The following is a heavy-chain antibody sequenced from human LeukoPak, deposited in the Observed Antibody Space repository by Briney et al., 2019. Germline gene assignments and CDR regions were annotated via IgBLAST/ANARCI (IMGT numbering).Heavy chain of an antibody. V-gene: IGHV3-20*04. D-gene: IGHD3-10*01. J-gene: IGHJ4*02. CDR3: ARTYYYGSGSYSRPYYFDY. CDR1: GFTFDDYG. CDR2: INWNGGST. Sequence: TGGSLRLSCAAPGFTFDDYGMSWVRQAPGKGLEWVSGINWNGGSTGYADSVKGRFTISRDNAKNSLYLQMNSLRAEDTALYYCARTYYYGSGSYSRPYYFDYWGQGTLVTVSS.